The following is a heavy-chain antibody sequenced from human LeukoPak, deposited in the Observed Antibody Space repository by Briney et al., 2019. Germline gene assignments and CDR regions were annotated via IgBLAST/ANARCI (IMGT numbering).Heavy chain of an antibody. CDR1: GLNFGSYW. Sequence: PGGSLRLSCVASGLNFGSYWMDWVRQAPGKGLEWVGNINQDGSAKNYVDPVKGRFTISRDNAEKSLYLHMNSLRAEDTAIYYCARDFESWGQGTLVTVSS. CDR3: ARDFES. V-gene: IGHV3-7*03. CDR2: INQDGSAK. J-gene: IGHJ4*02.